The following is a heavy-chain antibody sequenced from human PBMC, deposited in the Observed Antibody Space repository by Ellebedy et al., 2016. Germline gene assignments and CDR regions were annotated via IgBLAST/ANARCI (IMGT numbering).Heavy chain of an antibody. V-gene: IGHV3-13*01. CDR1: GFTFSTND. D-gene: IGHD3-10*01. J-gene: IGHJ4*02. Sequence: GGSLRLSCAASGFTFSTNDMHWVRQSPGKALEWVSGIGTAGDTYYPDSVKGRFTISRENAKHSLFIQMNSLRAGDPAVYFCARGHGGVRGVISPLDLWGQGTLVSVSS. CDR3: ARGHGGVRGVISPLDL. CDR2: IGTAGDT.